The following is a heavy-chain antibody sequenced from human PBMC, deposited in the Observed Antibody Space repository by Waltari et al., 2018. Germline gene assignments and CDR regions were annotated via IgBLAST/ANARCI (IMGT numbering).Heavy chain of an antibody. CDR2: IWYDGSNK. CDR1: GFTFSSYG. Sequence: QVQLVESGGGVVQPGRSLRLSCAASGFTFSSYGMHRVRQAPGKGLEWVAVIWYDGSNKYYADAVKGRFTISRDNSKNTLYLQMNSLRAEDTAVYYCAKDYGYSGSYGDYWGQGTLVTVSS. V-gene: IGHV3-33*06. J-gene: IGHJ4*02. CDR3: AKDYGYSGSYGDY. D-gene: IGHD1-26*01.